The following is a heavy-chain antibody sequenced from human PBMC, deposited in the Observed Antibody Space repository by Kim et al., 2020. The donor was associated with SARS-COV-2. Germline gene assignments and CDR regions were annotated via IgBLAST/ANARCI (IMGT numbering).Heavy chain of an antibody. CDR2: VSGDGGST. Sequence: GGSLRLSCAASGFTFDDYAMHWVRQAPGKGLEWVSLVSGDGGSTYYADSVKGRFTISRDNSKNSLYLQMNSLRTEDTALYYCAKDMAFVWFGELICDVESGMDVGGQGTTVTVSS. V-gene: IGHV3-43*02. CDR3: AKDMAFVWFGELICDVESGMDV. J-gene: IGHJ6*02. D-gene: IGHD3-10*01. CDR1: GFTFDDYA.